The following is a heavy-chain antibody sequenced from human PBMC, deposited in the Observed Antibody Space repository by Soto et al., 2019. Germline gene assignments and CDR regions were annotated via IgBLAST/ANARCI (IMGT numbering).Heavy chain of an antibody. V-gene: IGHV3-21*01. D-gene: IGHD3-22*01. J-gene: IGHJ4*02. CDR2: ISRSSTYI. CDR3: AREAYYFATSGDSY. Sequence: APGKGLEWVSSISRSSTYIYYADSVKGRFTISRDHDKNSVYLQMNSLRAGDTAVYYGAREAYYFATSGDSYWAQGTLVTVA.